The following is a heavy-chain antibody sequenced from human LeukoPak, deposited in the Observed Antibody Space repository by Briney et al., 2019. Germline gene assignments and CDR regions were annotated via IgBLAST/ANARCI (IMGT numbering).Heavy chain of an antibody. CDR1: GFTFSSYS. CDR2: ISGSSSYI. V-gene: IGHV3-21*01. J-gene: IGHJ4*02. D-gene: IGHD1-14*01. CDR3: AAAPLPHSYFDY. Sequence: GGSLRLSCAASGFTFSSYSMNWVRQAPGKGLEWVSSISGSSSYIYYADSVKGRFTISRDNAKNSLYLQMNSLRAEDTAAYYCAAAPLPHSYFDYWGQGTLVTVSS.